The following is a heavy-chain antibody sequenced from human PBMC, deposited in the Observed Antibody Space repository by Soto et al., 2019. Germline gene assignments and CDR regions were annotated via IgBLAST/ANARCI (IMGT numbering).Heavy chain of an antibody. CDR2: IIPIFGTA. Sequence: SVKVSCKASGGTFSSYAISWVRQAPGQGLEWMGGIIPIFGTANYAQKFQGRVTITADKSTSAAYMELSSLRSEDTAVYYCARDRRYCSGGSCPQYYYYYYGMDVWGQGTTVTVSS. V-gene: IGHV1-69*06. J-gene: IGHJ6*02. CDR1: GGTFSSYA. D-gene: IGHD2-15*01. CDR3: ARDRRYCSGGSCPQYYYYYYGMDV.